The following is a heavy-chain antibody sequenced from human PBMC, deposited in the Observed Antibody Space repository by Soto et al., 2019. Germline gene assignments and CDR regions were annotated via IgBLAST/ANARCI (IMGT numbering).Heavy chain of an antibody. D-gene: IGHD3-9*01. CDR2: ITATGGAT. CDR3: AKEIGTGYHTIYYYYGMDV. V-gene: IGHV3-23*01. J-gene: IGHJ6*02. CDR1: GFSFSDYA. Sequence: EVQLLESGGGLVLPGGSLRLSCAASGFSFSDYAMSWVRQAPGKGLEWVSAITATGGATYYADSVKGRFTVSRDNYGNTLYLQINSLRDEDTAVYYCAKEIGTGYHTIYYYYGMDVWGQGTTVTVSS.